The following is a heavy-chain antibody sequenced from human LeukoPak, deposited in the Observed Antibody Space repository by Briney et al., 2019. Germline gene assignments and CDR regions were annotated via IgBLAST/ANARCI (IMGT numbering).Heavy chain of an antibody. J-gene: IGHJ4*02. CDR2: INHSGST. CDR3: ARRLPNWNWGYYFDY. Sequence: SETLSLTCAVYGGSFSGYYWSWIRQPPGKGLEWIGEINHSGSTNYNPSLKSRVTISVDTSKNQFSLKLSSVTAADTAVYYCARRLPNWNWGYYFDYWGQGTLVTVSS. D-gene: IGHD1-7*01. CDR1: GGSFSGYY. V-gene: IGHV4-34*01.